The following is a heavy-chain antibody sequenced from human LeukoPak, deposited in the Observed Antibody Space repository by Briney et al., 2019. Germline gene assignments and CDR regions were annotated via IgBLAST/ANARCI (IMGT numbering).Heavy chain of an antibody. Sequence: AGGSLRLSCAASGFTFSSYAMSWVRQAPGKGLEWVSAISGSGGSTYYADSVKGRFTISRDNSKNTLYLQMNSLRAEDTAVYYCAKDEKPFMVRGSLGMDVWGQGTTVTVSS. J-gene: IGHJ6*02. CDR1: GFTFSSYA. V-gene: IGHV3-23*01. CDR3: AKDEKPFMVRGSLGMDV. CDR2: ISGSGGST. D-gene: IGHD3-10*01.